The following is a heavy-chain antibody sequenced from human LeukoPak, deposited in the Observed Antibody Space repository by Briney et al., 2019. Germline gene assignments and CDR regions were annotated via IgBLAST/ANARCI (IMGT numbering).Heavy chain of an antibody. D-gene: IGHD1-26*01. V-gene: IGHV3-48*03. CDR1: GFTFSSYE. CDR3: AVLTVVVGATNPFDY. J-gene: IGHJ4*02. CDR2: ISSSGSTI. Sequence: PGGSLRLSCAASGFTFSSYEMNWVRQAPGKGLEWVSYISSSGSTIYYADSVKGRFTISRDNAKNSLYLQMNSLRAEDTAVYYCAVLTVVVGATNPFDYWGQGTLVTVSS.